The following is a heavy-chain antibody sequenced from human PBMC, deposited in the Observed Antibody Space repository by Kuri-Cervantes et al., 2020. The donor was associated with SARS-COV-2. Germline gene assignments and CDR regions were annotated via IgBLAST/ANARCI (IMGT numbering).Heavy chain of an antibody. J-gene: IGHJ3*02. CDR2: INHSGST. CDR3: ARERGVTMIVVVIDDAFDI. D-gene: IGHD3-22*01. V-gene: IGHV4-34*01. Sequence: ESLKISCAASGFTFSSYWMSWVRQAPGKGLEWIGEINHSGSTNYNPSLKSRVTISVDTSKNQFSLKLSSVTAADTAVYYCARERGVTMIVVVIDDAFDIWGQGTMVTVSS. CDR1: GFTFSSYW.